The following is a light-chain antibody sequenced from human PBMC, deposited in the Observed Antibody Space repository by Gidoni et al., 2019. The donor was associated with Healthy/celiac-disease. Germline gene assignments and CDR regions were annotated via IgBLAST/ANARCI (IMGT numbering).Light chain of an antibody. V-gene: IGLV1-40*01. J-gene: IGLJ1*01. Sequence: QSVRTQPPSVARAPGQRVTISCTGSRSNIGAGYDVRCYQQLPGTAPKLLIYGNSNRPSGVPDRFSGSKSGTSASLAITGLQAEDEADYYCQSYDSSLSGYVFGTGTKVTVL. CDR2: GNS. CDR1: RSNIGAGYD. CDR3: QSYDSSLSGYV.